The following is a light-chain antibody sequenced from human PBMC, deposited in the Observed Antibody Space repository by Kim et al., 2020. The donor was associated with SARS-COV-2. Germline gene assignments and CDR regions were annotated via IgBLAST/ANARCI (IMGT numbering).Light chain of an antibody. CDR2: YDT. V-gene: IGLV3-21*04. J-gene: IGLJ2*01. Sequence: SYELTQPPSVSVAPGKTATITCGGNNIGRQSVHWYQKKPGQAPVLVLYYDTNRPSGIPERFSGSNSENTATLTISRVEAGDEADYYCQVWDISSDHVVFGGGTQLTVL. CDR3: QVWDISSDHVV. CDR1: NIGRQS.